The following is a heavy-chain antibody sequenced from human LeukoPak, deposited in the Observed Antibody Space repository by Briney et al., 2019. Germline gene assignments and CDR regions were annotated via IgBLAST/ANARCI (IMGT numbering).Heavy chain of an antibody. Sequence: GGSLRLSCAASGFTFSSYSMNWVRQAPGKGLEWVSYISSSSSTIYYADSVKGRFTISRDNAKNSLYLQMNSLRAEDTAVYYCARDRSGSYLTGIPIDYWGQGTLVTVSS. J-gene: IGHJ4*02. CDR1: GFTFSSYS. CDR2: ISSSSSTI. D-gene: IGHD1-26*01. CDR3: ARDRSGSYLTGIPIDY. V-gene: IGHV3-48*04.